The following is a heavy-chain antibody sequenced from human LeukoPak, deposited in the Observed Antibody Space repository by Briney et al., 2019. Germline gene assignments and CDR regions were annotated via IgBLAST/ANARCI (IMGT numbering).Heavy chain of an antibody. D-gene: IGHD6-13*01. CDR3: ARGRGQQNDY. J-gene: IGHJ4*02. V-gene: IGHV4-31*03. CDR1: SGSISSGTYY. Sequence: SETLSLTCTVSSGSISSGTYYWIWIRQHPGKGLECIGYICYGGSTYYRPSLKSRGTISADTSKNQFSLKLSSVTAADTAVYYCARGRGQQNDYWGQGTLVTVSS. CDR2: ICYGGST.